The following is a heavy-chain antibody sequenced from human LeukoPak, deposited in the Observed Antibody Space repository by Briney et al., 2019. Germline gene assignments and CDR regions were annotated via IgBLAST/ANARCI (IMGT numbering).Heavy chain of an antibody. D-gene: IGHD4/OR15-4a*01. V-gene: IGHV3-33*06. CDR3: AKHTGKGLYNDYASCAFDL. Sequence: GGSLRLSCAASGFTFSSYGMHWVRQAPGKGLEWVAVIWYDGSNKYYADSVRGRFTISRDNSKNTLHLQMNSLRAEDTAIYYCAKHTGKGLYNDYASCAFDLWGQGTMVTVSS. CDR2: IWYDGSNK. CDR1: GFTFSSYG. J-gene: IGHJ3*01.